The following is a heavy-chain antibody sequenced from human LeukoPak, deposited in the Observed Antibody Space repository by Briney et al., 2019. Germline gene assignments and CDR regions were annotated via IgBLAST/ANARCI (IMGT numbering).Heavy chain of an antibody. CDR2: IYYSGCS. D-gene: IGHD3-22*01. Sequence: SVTLSLTCTVSGCSISSYYWIWIRQPPGKGLEGIGYIYYSGCSNYNPSLKSRDTISVDTSKNQFSLKLSPVTAAATAVYYCTREGFDYDSSGYPRGGNWFDPWGQGTLVAVSS. CDR1: GCSISSYY. V-gene: IGHV4-59*01. J-gene: IGHJ5*02. CDR3: TREGFDYDSSGYPRGGNWFDP.